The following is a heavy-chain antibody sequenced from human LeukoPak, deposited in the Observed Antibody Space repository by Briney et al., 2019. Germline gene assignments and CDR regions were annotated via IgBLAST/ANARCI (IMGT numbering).Heavy chain of an antibody. CDR1: GGTFSSYA. J-gene: IGHJ5*02. V-gene: IGHV1-69*05. CDR2: IIPIFGTA. Sequence: ASVKVSCKASGGTFSSYAISWVRQAPGQGLGWMGGIIPIFGTANYAQKFQGRVTITTDESTSTAYMELSSLRSEDTAVYYCARDAAEDPYYDILTGYYPVNWFDPWGQGTLVTVSS. CDR3: ARDAAEDPYYDILTGYYPVNWFDP. D-gene: IGHD3-9*01.